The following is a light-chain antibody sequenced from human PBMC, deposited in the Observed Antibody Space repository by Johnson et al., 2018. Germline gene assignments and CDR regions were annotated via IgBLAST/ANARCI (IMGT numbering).Light chain of an antibody. J-gene: IGLJ1*01. Sequence: QSVLTQPPSVSAAPGQKVTISCSGSSSNIGNNYVSWYQQLPGTAPKLLIYENNKRPSGIPDRFSGSKSGPSATLGTTGLQPGDEADYYCGTWDSSLSAGNVFETVTKVTVL. CDR1: SSNIGNNY. V-gene: IGLV1-51*02. CDR3: GTWDSSLSAGNV. CDR2: ENN.